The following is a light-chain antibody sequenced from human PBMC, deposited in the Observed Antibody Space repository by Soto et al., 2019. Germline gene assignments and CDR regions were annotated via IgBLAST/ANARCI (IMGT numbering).Light chain of an antibody. Sequence: DIVMTPSPDSLAVSLGERATINCKYSQSVLYSSNNKNYLAWYQQKPGQPPKLLIYWASTRESGVPDRFSGSGSGTDFTLTISSLQAEDGAVYYCQQYYSTPPTFGGGTKVDIK. CDR3: QQYYSTPPT. J-gene: IGKJ4*01. CDR1: QSVLYSSNNKNY. V-gene: IGKV4-1*01. CDR2: WAS.